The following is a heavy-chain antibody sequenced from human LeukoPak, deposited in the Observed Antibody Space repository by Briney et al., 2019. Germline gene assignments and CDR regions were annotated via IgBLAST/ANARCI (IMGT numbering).Heavy chain of an antibody. CDR3: AREVYSGSLYFDY. Sequence: SETLSLTCTVSGDSISGYYWSWIRQPPGKGLEWIGYIYCSGSTNYNPSLKSRVTISVDTSKNQFSLKLSSVTAADTAVYYCAREVYSGSLYFDYWGQGTLVTVSS. CDR1: GDSISGYY. J-gene: IGHJ4*02. CDR2: IYCSGST. V-gene: IGHV4-59*01. D-gene: IGHD1-26*01.